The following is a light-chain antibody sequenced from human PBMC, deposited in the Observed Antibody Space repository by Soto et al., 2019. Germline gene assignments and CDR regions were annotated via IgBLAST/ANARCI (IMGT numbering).Light chain of an antibody. V-gene: IGKV2-28*01. CDR1: QRLLHRNGYNY. Sequence: DVVMTQSPLSLSVTPGEPASISCRSSQRLLHRNGYNYLDWYLQKPGQSPQLLIYLGSNRASGVPDRLRGSGSGTDFTLKISRVEAEDVGVYYCMQGLQTPTFGQGTKVEIK. CDR2: LGS. J-gene: IGKJ1*01. CDR3: MQGLQTPT.